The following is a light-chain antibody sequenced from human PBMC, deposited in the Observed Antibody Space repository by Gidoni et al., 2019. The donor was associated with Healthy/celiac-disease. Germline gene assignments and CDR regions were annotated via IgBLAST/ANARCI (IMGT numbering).Light chain of an antibody. V-gene: IGKV1-5*03. Sequence: DIQMTQSPSPLSASVDHRVTITCRASKSISRWLVWYQQKPGKATKLLIYKASSVESGVPSRFSGSGSGTEFTITISSLQPDDFATYYCQQYNSFPAFGQGTKVEIK. J-gene: IGKJ1*01. CDR1: KSISRW. CDR3: QQYNSFPA. CDR2: KAS.